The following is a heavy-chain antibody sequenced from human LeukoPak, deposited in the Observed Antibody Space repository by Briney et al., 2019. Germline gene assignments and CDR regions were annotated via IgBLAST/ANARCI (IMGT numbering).Heavy chain of an antibody. V-gene: IGHV3-21*01. J-gene: IGHJ4*02. D-gene: IGHD3/OR15-3a*01. CDR1: GFTFSSSS. CDR3: AREGGLIIPFDY. CDR2: ISGNAIYI. Sequence: GGSLRLSCAASGFTFSSSSMNWVRQAPGKGLEWVSSISGNAIYIDYADSVKGRFTISRDNAKNSLYLQLNSLRAEDTAVYYCAREGGLIIPFDYWGQGTLVTVPS.